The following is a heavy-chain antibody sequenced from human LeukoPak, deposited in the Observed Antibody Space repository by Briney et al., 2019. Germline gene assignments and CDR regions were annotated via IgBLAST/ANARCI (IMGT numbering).Heavy chain of an antibody. J-gene: IGHJ4*02. Sequence: SETLSLTCPVSGGSISSYYWSWIRQPPGKGLGWIGYIYYSGSTNYNPSLKSRVTISAETSKNQFSLKLSSVTAADTAMYYCARVRSSGWGKGFDYRGQGTLVSVSS. CDR3: ARVRSSGWGKGFDY. CDR2: IYYSGST. CDR1: GGSISSYY. D-gene: IGHD6-19*01. V-gene: IGHV4-59*01.